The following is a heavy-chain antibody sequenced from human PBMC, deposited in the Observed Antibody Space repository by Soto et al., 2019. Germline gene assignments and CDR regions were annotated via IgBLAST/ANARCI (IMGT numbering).Heavy chain of an antibody. CDR3: ARVLVGAIILNLSYYYYYYGMDV. D-gene: IGHD1-26*01. CDR1: GYTFTGSY. Sequence: ASVKVSCKASGYTFTGSYMHWVRQAPGQGLEWMGWINPNSGGTNYAQKLQGRVTMTTDTSTSTAYMELRSLRSDDTAVYYCARVLVGAIILNLSYYYYYYGMDVWGQGTTVTVSS. CDR2: INPNSGGT. J-gene: IGHJ6*02. V-gene: IGHV1-2*02.